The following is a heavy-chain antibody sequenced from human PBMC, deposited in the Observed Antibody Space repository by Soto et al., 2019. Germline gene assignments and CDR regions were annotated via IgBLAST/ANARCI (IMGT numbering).Heavy chain of an antibody. CDR1: GGSFSGYY. CDR2: INHSGST. J-gene: IGHJ4*02. CDR3: ARGNLDILTGYGGNDY. Sequence: QVQLQQWGAGLLKPSETLSLTCAVYGGSFSGYYWSWIRQPPGKGLEWIGEINHSGSTNYNPSLTSRDTISXXTXKTXFCLKLSSVTAADTAVYYCARGNLDILTGYGGNDYWGQGTLVTVSS. D-gene: IGHD3-9*01. V-gene: IGHV4-34*01.